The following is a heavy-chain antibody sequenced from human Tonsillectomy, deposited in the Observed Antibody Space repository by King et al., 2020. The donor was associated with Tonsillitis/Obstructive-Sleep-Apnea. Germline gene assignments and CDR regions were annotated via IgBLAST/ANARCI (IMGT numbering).Heavy chain of an antibody. D-gene: IGHD2-21*01. CDR1: GGSISSSSYY. J-gene: IGHJ6*03. CDR3: ARPKDAITPYYMDV. V-gene: IGHV4-39*01. CDR2: FYYSGST. Sequence: MQLQESGPGLVKPSETLSLTCTVSGGSISSSSYYWGWIRQPPGRGLEWIGSFYYSGSTYYNPSLKSRVTISVETSKNQFSLKLSSVTAADSAVYYCARPKDAITPYYMDVWGKGTTVTVSS.